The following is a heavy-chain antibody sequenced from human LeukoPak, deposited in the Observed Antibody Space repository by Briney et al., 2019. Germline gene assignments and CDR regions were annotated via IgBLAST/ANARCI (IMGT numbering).Heavy chain of an antibody. CDR3: ARDGRGPQDPPDY. Sequence: PSETLPLTCAVYGGSFSGYYWSWIRQPPGKGLEWIGEINHSGSTNYNPSLKSRVTISVDTSKNQFSLKLSSVTAADTAVYYCARDGRGPQDPPDYWGQGTLVTVSS. CDR2: INHSGST. CDR1: GGSFSGYY. V-gene: IGHV4-34*01. D-gene: IGHD3-10*01. J-gene: IGHJ4*02.